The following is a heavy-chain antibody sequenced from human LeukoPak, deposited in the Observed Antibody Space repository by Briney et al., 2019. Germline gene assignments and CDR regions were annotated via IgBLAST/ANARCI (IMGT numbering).Heavy chain of an antibody. CDR2: IYYSGST. CDR1: GGSISSTYYY. CDR3: ARHAGPHNWNYGFFDY. D-gene: IGHD1-7*01. Sequence: SETLSLTCTVSGGSISSTYYYWGWIRQPPGKGLEWIGYIYYSGSTNYNPSLKSRVTISVDTSKNQFSLNLSSVTAPDTAIYYCARHAGPHNWNYGFFDYWGQGTLVTVSS. J-gene: IGHJ4*02. V-gene: IGHV4-61*05.